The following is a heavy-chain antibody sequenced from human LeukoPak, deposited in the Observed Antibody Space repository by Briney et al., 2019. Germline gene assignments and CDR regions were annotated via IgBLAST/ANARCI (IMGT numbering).Heavy chain of an antibody. Sequence: GASVKVSCKASGGTFSSYAISWVRQAPGQGLEWMGGIIPIFDTANYAQKFQGRVTITADESTSTAYMELSSLRPEDTAAYSCARAGGYSGYDDYWGQGTLVTVSS. CDR2: IIPIFDTA. CDR1: GGTFSSYA. J-gene: IGHJ4*02. CDR3: ARAGGYSGYDDY. V-gene: IGHV1-69*13. D-gene: IGHD5-12*01.